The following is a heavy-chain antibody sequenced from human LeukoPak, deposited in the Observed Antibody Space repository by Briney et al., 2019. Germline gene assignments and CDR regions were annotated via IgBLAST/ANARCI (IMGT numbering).Heavy chain of an antibody. J-gene: IGHJ4*02. Sequence: SETLSLTCTVSGGSISSYYGSWIRQPPGEGLEWIGYIYYSGSTNYNPSLKSRVTISVDTSKNQFSLKLSSVTAADTAVYYCTGNYYGSGSYADFDYWGQGTLVTVSS. CDR1: GGSISSYY. CDR3: TGNYYGSGSYADFDY. D-gene: IGHD3-10*01. V-gene: IGHV4-59*01. CDR2: IYYSGST.